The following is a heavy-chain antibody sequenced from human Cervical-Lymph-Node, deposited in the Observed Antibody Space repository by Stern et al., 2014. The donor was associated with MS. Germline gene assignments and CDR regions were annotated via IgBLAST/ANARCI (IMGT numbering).Heavy chain of an antibody. CDR1: GYTFSNFW. CDR3: VRRRDSAGYDTFDL. Sequence: EVQLVESGAEVKKPGESLKISCRTSGYTFSNFWIGWVRQMPGKGLEGMGATYPADSDTTSSPSFQGQVTISADESISPAYLQWRSLKASDTAMYYCVRRRDSAGYDTFDLWGQGTMLIVSS. D-gene: IGHD3-22*01. CDR2: TYPADSDT. V-gene: IGHV5-51*01. J-gene: IGHJ3*01.